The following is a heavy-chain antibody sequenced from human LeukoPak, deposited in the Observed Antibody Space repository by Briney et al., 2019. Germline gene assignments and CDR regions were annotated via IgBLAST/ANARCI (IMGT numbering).Heavy chain of an antibody. J-gene: IGHJ4*02. D-gene: IGHD1-26*01. CDR2: ISGSGGST. CDR3: AKDSGTYYKGFDY. Sequence: PGGSLRLSCAASGFTFSSYAMSWVRQAPGKGLEWVSTISGSGGSTYYADSVKGRFTISRDNSKNTLYLEMNSLRAEDTAVYYCAKDSGTYYKGFDYWGQGTLVTVSS. CDR1: GFTFSSYA. V-gene: IGHV3-23*01.